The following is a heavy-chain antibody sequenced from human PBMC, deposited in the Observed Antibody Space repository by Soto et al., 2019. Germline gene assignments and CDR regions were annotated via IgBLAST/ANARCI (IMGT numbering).Heavy chain of an antibody. V-gene: IGHV3-23*01. CDR2: ISGSGGST. CDR1: GFTFSSYA. Sequence: GGSLRLSCAASGFTFSSYAMSWVRQAPGKGLEWVSAISGSGGSTYYADSVKGRFTISRDNSKNTLYLQMNSLRAEDTAVYYCAKGLLWFGELMGDWFDPWGQGTLVTVSS. J-gene: IGHJ5*02. CDR3: AKGLLWFGELMGDWFDP. D-gene: IGHD3-10*01.